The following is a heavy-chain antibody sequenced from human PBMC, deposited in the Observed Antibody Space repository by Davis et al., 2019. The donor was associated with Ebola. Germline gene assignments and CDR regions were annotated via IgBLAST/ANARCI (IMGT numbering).Heavy chain of an antibody. Sequence: SETLSLTCAVYGGSFSGYYWSWIRQPPGKGLECIGYIYYSGSTNYNPSLKSRVTISVDTSKNQFSLKLSSVTAADTAVYYCARVGYDILTGYYSFDYWGQGTLVTVSS. CDR3: ARVGYDILTGYYSFDY. D-gene: IGHD3-9*01. J-gene: IGHJ4*02. CDR2: IYYSGST. V-gene: IGHV4-59*01. CDR1: GGSFSGYY.